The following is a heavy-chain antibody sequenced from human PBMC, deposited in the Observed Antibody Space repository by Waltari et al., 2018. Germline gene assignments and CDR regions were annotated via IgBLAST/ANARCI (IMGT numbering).Heavy chain of an antibody. V-gene: IGHV4-59*01. Sequence: QVQLQESGSGLVKPSETLSLTCSVSGGSISSYYWTWIRQPPGKGLECIGYIYYSGSTSYNPSLKSRVTISVDTSKNQFSLRLNSVTAADTALYYCARATSGSPYYFDYWGQGTLVTVSS. CDR1: GGSISSYY. J-gene: IGHJ4*02. CDR3: ARATSGSPYYFDY. CDR2: IYYSGST.